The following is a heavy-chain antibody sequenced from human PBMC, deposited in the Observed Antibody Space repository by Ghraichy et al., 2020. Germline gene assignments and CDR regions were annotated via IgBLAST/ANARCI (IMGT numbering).Heavy chain of an antibody. J-gene: IGHJ6*02. Sequence: ASVKVSCKASGYTFTSYDINWVRQATGQGLEWMGWMNPNSGNTGYAQKFQGRVTMTRNTSISTAYMELSSLRSEDTAVYYCARPIVDTANGYYGMDVWGQGTTVTVSS. CDR1: GYTFTSYD. V-gene: IGHV1-8*01. D-gene: IGHD5-18*01. CDR2: MNPNSGNT. CDR3: ARPIVDTANGYYGMDV.